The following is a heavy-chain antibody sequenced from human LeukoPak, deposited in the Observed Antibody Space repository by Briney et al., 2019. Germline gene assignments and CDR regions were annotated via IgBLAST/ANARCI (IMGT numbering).Heavy chain of an antibody. CDR1: GASITTTSLY. J-gene: IGHJ6*03. Sequence: SETLSLTCNVSGASITTTSLYWGWIRQPPGKALEWIGSVFFVGTTHYNPSLKSRVTISVDTSKNQFSLKLSSVTAADTAVYYCARHGFVRGVAYPYYYYYYMDVWGKGTTVTISS. V-gene: IGHV4-39*01. CDR2: VFFVGTT. CDR3: ARHGFVRGVAYPYYYYYYMDV. D-gene: IGHD3-10*01.